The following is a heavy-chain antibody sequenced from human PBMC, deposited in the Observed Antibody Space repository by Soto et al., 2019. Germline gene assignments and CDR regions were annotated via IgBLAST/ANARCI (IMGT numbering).Heavy chain of an antibody. CDR3: ARVERGTATTVVDAFDI. CDR1: GGSFSGYY. CDR2: MNHSGST. Sequence: PSETLSLTCAVYGGSFSGYYWSWIRQPPGKGLEWIGEMNHSGSTHYNPSLKSRVTISVDTSKNQFSLKMSFVTAADTALYYCARVERGTATTVVDAFDIWGPGTMVTVSS. J-gene: IGHJ3*02. D-gene: IGHD1-1*01. V-gene: IGHV4-34*01.